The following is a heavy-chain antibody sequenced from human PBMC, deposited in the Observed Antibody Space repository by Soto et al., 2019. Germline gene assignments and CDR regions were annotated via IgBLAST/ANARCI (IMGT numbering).Heavy chain of an antibody. D-gene: IGHD6-13*01. CDR1: CGSISSSSYY. CDR2: IYYSGST. Sequence: SETLSLTCTVSCGSISSSSYYWGWIRQPPGKGLEWIGSIYYSGSTYYNPSLKSRVTISVDTSKNQFSLKLSSVTAADTAVYYCARYSSSWGNWFDPWGQGTLVTVSS. J-gene: IGHJ5*02. V-gene: IGHV4-39*01. CDR3: ARYSSSWGNWFDP.